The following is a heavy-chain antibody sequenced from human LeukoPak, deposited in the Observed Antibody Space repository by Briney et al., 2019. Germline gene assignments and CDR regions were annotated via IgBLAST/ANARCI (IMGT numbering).Heavy chain of an antibody. D-gene: IGHD2-15*01. CDR2: IKQDGSEK. CDR1: GFTFSSYP. V-gene: IGHV3-7*03. CDR3: ARDCSGGTCYSQYYYGMDV. Sequence: GRSLRLSCAASGFTFSSYPMYWVRQAPGKGLEWVANIKQDGSEKYYVDSVKGRFTISRDNAKNSLYLQMNSLRAEDTAVYYCARDCSGGTCYSQYYYGMDVWGQGTTVTVSS. J-gene: IGHJ6*02.